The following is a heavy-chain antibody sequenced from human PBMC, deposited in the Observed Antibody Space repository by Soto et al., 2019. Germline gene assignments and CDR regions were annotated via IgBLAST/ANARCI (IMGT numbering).Heavy chain of an antibody. CDR1: GFTFSSYA. CDR3: AKDIRQAGSCLDY. J-gene: IGHJ4*02. Sequence: EVQLLESGGGLVQPGGSLRLSCAASGFTFSSYAMSWVRQVPGKGLEWVPTISGSGGSRYYADSVEGRFTISRDNSKNTLYLQMNSLRAEDTAAYYCAKDIRQAGSCLDYWGQGTLVTVSS. D-gene: IGHD2-15*01. CDR2: ISGSGGSR. V-gene: IGHV3-23*01.